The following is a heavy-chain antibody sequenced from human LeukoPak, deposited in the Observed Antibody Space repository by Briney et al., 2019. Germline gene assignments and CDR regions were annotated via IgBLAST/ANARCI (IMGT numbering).Heavy chain of an antibody. V-gene: IGHV3-30*04. CDR1: GFTFSSYA. Sequence: GGSLRLSCAASGFTFSSYAMHWVRQAPGKGLEWVGVISYDGSNKYYADSVKGRFTISRDNSKNTLYLQMNSLRAEDTAVYYCARDRQLWLPDYYYYYGMDVWGKGTTVTVSS. CDR2: ISYDGSNK. CDR3: ARDRQLWLPDYYYYYGMDV. J-gene: IGHJ6*04. D-gene: IGHD5-18*01.